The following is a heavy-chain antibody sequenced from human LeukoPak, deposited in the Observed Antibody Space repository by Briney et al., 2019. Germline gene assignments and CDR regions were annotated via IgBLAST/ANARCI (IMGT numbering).Heavy chain of an antibody. Sequence: GGSLRLSCAVSGFTFSRYAMSWVRQAPGKGLEWVQSISNSGDKTFYAASVKGRFTISRDNSKNMLYLQMNSQRAEDTAVYYCASRHIYGDFGRLDAFDTWGQGTMVTASA. CDR1: GFTFSRYA. V-gene: IGHV3-23*01. CDR3: ASRHIYGDFGRLDAFDT. D-gene: IGHD4-17*01. J-gene: IGHJ3*02. CDR2: ISNSGDKT.